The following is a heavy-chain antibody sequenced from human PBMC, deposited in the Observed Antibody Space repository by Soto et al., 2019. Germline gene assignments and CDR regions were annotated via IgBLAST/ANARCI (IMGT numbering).Heavy chain of an antibody. D-gene: IGHD3-22*01. V-gene: IGHV3-7*01. CDR1: GFTFSTYW. CDR3: ARGWGYFDSSGFPYLYAMDV. CDR2: IKEDGSEK. Sequence: GGSLRLSCAASGFTFSTYWMSWVRQAPGKGLEWVANIKEDGSEKYYADSVEGRFTISRDNAKNSLYLQMTSLRAEDTALYYCARGWGYFDSSGFPYLYAMDVWGQGTTVTVSS. J-gene: IGHJ6*02.